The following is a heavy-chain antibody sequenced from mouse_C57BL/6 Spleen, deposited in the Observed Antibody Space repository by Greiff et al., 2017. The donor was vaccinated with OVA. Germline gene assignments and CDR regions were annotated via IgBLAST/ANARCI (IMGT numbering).Heavy chain of an antibody. CDR2: IDPSDSYT. CDR1: GYTFTSYW. J-gene: IGHJ2*01. CDR3: ARDSSGYVYFDY. V-gene: IGHV1-69*01. D-gene: IGHD3-2*02. Sequence: VQLQQPGAELVMPGASVKLSCKASGYTFTSYWMHWVKQRPGQGLEWIGEIDPSDSYTNYNQKFKGKSTLTVDKSSSTAYMQLSSLTSEDSAVYYCARDSSGYVYFDYWGQGTTLTVSS.